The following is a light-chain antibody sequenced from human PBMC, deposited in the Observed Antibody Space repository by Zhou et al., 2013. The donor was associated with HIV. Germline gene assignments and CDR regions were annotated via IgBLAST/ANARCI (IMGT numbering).Light chain of an antibody. CDR2: GAV. J-gene: IGKJ2*01. Sequence: EIVLTQSPATLSLSPGERVTLSCRASQAITNDVAWYQQKRGQAPRVLLYGAVTRVAGVPARFSGSGSGTEFTLTISSLQTEDFATYFCQQYSVWPPYTFGQGTKLEIK. CDR3: QQYSVWPPYT. CDR1: QAITND. V-gene: IGKV3D-15*01.